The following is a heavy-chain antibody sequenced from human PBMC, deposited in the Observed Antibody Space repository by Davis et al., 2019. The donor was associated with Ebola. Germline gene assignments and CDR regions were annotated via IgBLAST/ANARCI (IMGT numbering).Heavy chain of an antibody. CDR2: ISWNSGSL. CDR3: AKGVEYQLLNWFDP. D-gene: IGHD2-2*01. CDR1: GFTFDDYA. V-gene: IGHV3-9*01. Sequence: PGGSLRLSCAASGFTFDDYAMHWVRQAPGKGLEWVSGISWNSGSLGYADSVKGRFTISRDNAKNSLYLQMNSLRAEDTALYYCAKGVEYQLLNWFDPWGQGTLVTVSS. J-gene: IGHJ5*02.